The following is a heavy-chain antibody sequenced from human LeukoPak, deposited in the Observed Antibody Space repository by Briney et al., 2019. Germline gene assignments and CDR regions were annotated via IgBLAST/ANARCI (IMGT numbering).Heavy chain of an antibody. J-gene: IGHJ4*02. Sequence: GGSLRLSCAASGFTFDDYGMSWVRQAPGKGLEWVSGIRNGGSTGYADSVKGRFTISRDNSKNTLYLQLNSLRAEDTAVYYCHQRDSDYWGQGTLVTVSS. CDR3: HQRDSDY. CDR1: GFTFDDYG. V-gene: IGHV3-20*04. CDR2: IRNGGST.